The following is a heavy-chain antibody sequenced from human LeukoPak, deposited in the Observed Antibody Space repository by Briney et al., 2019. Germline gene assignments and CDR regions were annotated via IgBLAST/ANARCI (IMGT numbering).Heavy chain of an antibody. CDR3: ARDRGYCSSTSCYSEGAY. J-gene: IGHJ4*02. Sequence: GASVKVSCKASGYTLTSYGISWVRQAPGQGLEWMGWISAYNGNTNYVQKLQGRVTMTTDTSTSTAYMELRSLRSDDTAVYYCARDRGYCSSTSCYSEGAYWGQGTLVTVSS. V-gene: IGHV1-18*01. CDR1: GYTLTSYG. CDR2: ISAYNGNT. D-gene: IGHD2-2*02.